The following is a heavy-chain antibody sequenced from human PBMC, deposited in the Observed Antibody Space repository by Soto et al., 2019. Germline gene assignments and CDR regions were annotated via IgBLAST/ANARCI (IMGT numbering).Heavy chain of an antibody. Sequence: EVQLVESGGGLVQPGGSLRLSCAVSGFTVRSNYMSWVRQAPGKGLEWVSIIYSGGSTYYADSVKGRVTISRDNSKNTLYLQMNSLRAEDTAVYYCAGIRPPLYWGQGTLVTVSS. D-gene: IGHD5-18*01. V-gene: IGHV3-66*01. CDR2: IYSGGST. CDR1: GFTVRSNY. CDR3: AGIRPPLY. J-gene: IGHJ4*02.